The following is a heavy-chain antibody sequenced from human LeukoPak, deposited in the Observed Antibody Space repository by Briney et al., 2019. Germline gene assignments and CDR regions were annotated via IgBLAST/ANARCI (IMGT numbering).Heavy chain of an antibody. J-gene: IGHJ5*02. D-gene: IGHD4-17*01. CDR1: GYTFTGYY. Sequence: ASVKVSCKASGYTFTGYYMHWVRQAPGQGLEWMGWINPNSGGTNYAQKFQGRVTMTRDTSISTAYVELSRLRSDDTAVYYCARTYGDSTNWFDPWGQGTLVTVSS. V-gene: IGHV1-2*02. CDR2: INPNSGGT. CDR3: ARTYGDSTNWFDP.